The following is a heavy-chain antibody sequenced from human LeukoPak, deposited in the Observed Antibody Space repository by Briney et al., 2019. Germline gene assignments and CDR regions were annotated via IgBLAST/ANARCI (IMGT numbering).Heavy chain of an antibody. V-gene: IGHV3-21*01. D-gene: IGHD3-3*01. CDR3: AREVFYYDFWSGYYSAPYGMDV. CDR2: ISSSSSDI. Sequence: GGSLRLSCAASGFTFSAFSMNWVRQAPGKGLEWVSAISSSSSDIYYTDSVKGRFTISRDNANNFLYLQVSSLRAEDTAVYYCAREVFYYDFWSGYYSAPYGMDVWGQGTTVTVSS. CDR1: GFTFSAFS. J-gene: IGHJ6*02.